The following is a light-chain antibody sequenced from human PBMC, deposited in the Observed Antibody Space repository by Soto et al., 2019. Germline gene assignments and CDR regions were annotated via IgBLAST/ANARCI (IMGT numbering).Light chain of an antibody. CDR3: VLYMGGGIGV. V-gene: IGLV8-61*01. CDR1: SGSVSTTYY. J-gene: IGLJ3*02. CDR2: NTN. Sequence: QTVVTQEPSFSVSPGGTVTLTCGLTSGSVSTTYYPSWYQQTPGQAPRTLIYNTNVRSSGVPGRFAGSILGNKAARTIAGAQADDESDYYCVLYMGGGIGVFGGGTKLTVL.